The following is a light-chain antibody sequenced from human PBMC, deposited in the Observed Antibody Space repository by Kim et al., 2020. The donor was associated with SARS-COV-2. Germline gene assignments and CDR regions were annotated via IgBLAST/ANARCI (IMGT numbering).Light chain of an antibody. V-gene: IGKV3-11*01. CDR1: QSVVGN. CDR2: DAS. J-gene: IGKJ4*02. Sequence: VSPGETATLSCSASQSVVGNLAWYQQKTGQSPRLLIYDASIRATGIPAKFSGSGSGTDFTLTISSLQSEDFAVYYCQQRSNLPFTFGEGTKVDIK. CDR3: QQRSNLPFT.